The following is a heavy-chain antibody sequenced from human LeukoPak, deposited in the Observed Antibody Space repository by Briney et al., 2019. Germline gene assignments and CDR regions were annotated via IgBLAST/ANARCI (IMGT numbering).Heavy chain of an antibody. V-gene: IGHV4-61*01. D-gene: IGHD2-15*01. J-gene: IGHJ4*02. Sequence: SETLSLTCTVSGGSVSSGSYYWSWIRQPPGKGLEWIGYIYYSGSTNYNPSLKSRVTISVDTSKNQFSLKLSSVTAADTAVYYCARVIKGSLGYCSGGSCYPPPCFDYWGQGTLVTVSS. CDR2: IYYSGST. CDR1: GGSVSSGSYY. CDR3: ARVIKGSLGYCSGGSCYPPPCFDY.